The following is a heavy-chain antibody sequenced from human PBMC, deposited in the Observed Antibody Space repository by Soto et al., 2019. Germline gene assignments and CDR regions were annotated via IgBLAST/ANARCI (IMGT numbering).Heavy chain of an antibody. D-gene: IGHD2-2*01. CDR1: GGSFSGYY. CDR2: THHTGGH. Sequence: SETLSLTCAVYGGSFSGYYRSWARPPPGKGLEWIGATHHTGGHNYNPSLKSRAMLPVDTAKTQFSLNVTSVTAAETAVYYCAREVGYYSATRRNLYFDYWGPGTPVTVSS. V-gene: IGHV4-34*01. CDR3: AREVGYYSATRRNLYFDY. J-gene: IGHJ4*02.